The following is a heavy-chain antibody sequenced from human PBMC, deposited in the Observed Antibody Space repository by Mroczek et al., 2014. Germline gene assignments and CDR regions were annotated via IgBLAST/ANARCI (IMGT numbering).Heavy chain of an antibody. J-gene: IGHJ4*02. CDR3: ARDFGDGIIVGTTTWIFDY. D-gene: IGHD1-26*01. Sequence: VQLLESGAEVKKPGASVKVSCKASGYTFTGYYMHWVRQAPGQGLEWMGWINPNSGGTNYAQKFQGRVTMTRDTSISTAYMELSRLRSDDTAVYYCARDFGDGIIVGTTTWIFDYWGQGTLVTVSS. CDR1: GYTFTGYY. CDR2: INPNSGGT. V-gene: IGHV1-2*02.